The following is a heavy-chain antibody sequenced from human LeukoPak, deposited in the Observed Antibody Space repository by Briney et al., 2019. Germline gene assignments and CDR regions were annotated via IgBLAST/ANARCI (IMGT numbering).Heavy chain of an antibody. J-gene: IGHJ5*02. D-gene: IGHD2-15*01. Sequence: ASVKVSCKASGYTFTSYGISRVRQAPGQGLEWMGWISAYNGNTNYAQKLQGRVTMTRDTSISTAYMELSRLRSDDTAVYYCARDPKTKRIDWFDPWGQGTLVTVSS. CDR3: ARDPKTKRIDWFDP. CDR2: ISAYNGNT. V-gene: IGHV1-18*01. CDR1: GYTFTSYG.